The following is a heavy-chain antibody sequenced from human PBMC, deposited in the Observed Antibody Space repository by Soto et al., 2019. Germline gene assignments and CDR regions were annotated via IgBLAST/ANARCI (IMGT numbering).Heavy chain of an antibody. Sequence: TSDTLAFASTVSRVSLRHSLCYGIRKGPEKGLEWIGYIFHTGRTNYNPSLKGRVSFSLDSSKKQFSLKLNSVTAADTAVYYCATQRLCTGGHCCNWFDPWGQGTLVTVSS. CDR3: ATQRLCTGGHCCNWFDP. D-gene: IGHD2-8*02. V-gene: IGHV4-4*09. J-gene: IGHJ5*02. CDR2: IFHTGRT. CDR1: RVSLRHSL.